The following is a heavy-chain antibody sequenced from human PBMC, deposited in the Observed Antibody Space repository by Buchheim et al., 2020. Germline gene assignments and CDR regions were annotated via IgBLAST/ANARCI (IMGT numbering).Heavy chain of an antibody. D-gene: IGHD2-2*01. CDR2: IWYDGSKK. Sequence: QVQLVESGGGVVQSGRSLRLSCAASGFTFSSYGMHWVRQAPGKGLEWVAVIWYDGSKKYYADSVKGRFTISRDNSKNTLYLQMNSLRAEDTAVYYCARVVPASTHYYYYYMDVWGKGTT. J-gene: IGHJ6*03. CDR3: ARVVPASTHYYYYYMDV. CDR1: GFTFSSYG. V-gene: IGHV3-33*01.